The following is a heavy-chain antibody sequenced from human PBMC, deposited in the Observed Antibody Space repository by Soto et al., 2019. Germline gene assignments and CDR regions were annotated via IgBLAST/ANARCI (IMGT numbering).Heavy chain of an antibody. CDR3: AKDSGDFWSGYYPPGLYFDY. Sequence: RLSCAASGFTFRSYGMHWVRQAPGKGLEWVAVISYDGSNKYYADSVKGRFTISRDNSKNTLYLQMDSLRAEDTAVYYCAKDSGDFWSGYYPPGLYFDYWGQGTLVTVSS. D-gene: IGHD3-3*01. CDR1: GFTFRSYG. V-gene: IGHV3-30*18. CDR2: ISYDGSNK. J-gene: IGHJ4*02.